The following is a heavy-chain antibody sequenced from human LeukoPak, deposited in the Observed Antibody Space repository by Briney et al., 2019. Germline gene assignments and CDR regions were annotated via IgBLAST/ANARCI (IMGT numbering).Heavy chain of an antibody. Sequence: GGSLRLSCAASGFSFSSYSMNWVRQAPGKGLEWVSYISSSSSTIYYADSVKGRFTISRDNAKNSLYLQMNSLRAEDTAVYYCARGESGYSYGLDGPYYFDYWGQGTLVTVSS. V-gene: IGHV3-48*01. CDR2: ISSSSSTI. CDR3: ARGESGYSYGLDGPYYFDY. J-gene: IGHJ4*02. CDR1: GFSFSSYS. D-gene: IGHD5-18*01.